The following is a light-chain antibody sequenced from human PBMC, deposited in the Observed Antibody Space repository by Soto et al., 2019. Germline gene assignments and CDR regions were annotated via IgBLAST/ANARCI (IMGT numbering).Light chain of an antibody. CDR1: QSVSSN. J-gene: IGKJ4*01. CDR2: DAS. V-gene: IGKV3-15*01. CDR3: QQCSWHPFTVT. Sequence: EIVMTQSPATLSVSPGERATPSCRASQSVSSNLAWYQQKPGQAPRLLIYDASTRATGIPARFSGSGSGTEYTLTISSLQSEDSAVYYCQQCSWHPFTVTFGGGTKVEIK.